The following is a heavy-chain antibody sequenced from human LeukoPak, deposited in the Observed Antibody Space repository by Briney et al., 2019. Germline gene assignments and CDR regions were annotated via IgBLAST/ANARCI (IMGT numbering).Heavy chain of an antibody. D-gene: IGHD3-3*01. Sequence: SVKVSCKASGFTFTSSAVQWVRQARGQRLEWIGWIVVGSGNTNYAQKFQERVTITRDMSTSTAYMELSSLRSEDTAVYYCAASRGYYDFWSGYYQVGSDAFDIWGQGTMVTVSS. V-gene: IGHV1-58*01. CDR2: IVVGSGNT. J-gene: IGHJ3*02. CDR1: GFTFTSSA. CDR3: AASRGYYDFWSGYYQVGSDAFDI.